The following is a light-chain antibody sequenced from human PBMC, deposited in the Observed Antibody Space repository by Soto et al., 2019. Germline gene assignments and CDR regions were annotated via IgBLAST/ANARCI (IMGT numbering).Light chain of an antibody. Sequence: DIQLTQSPSTLSASVGDRVTITCRASQSFSSWLAWYHQKPGKAPKLLIYDASNLESGVPSRFSGSGSGTEFTLTISSLQPDDFATYYCQQCNSPYTFGQGTKLEIK. CDR3: QQCNSPYT. CDR2: DAS. CDR1: QSFSSW. J-gene: IGKJ2*01. V-gene: IGKV1-5*01.